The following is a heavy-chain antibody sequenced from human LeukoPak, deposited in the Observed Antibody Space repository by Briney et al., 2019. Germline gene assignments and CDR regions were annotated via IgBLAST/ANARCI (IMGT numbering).Heavy chain of an antibody. D-gene: IGHD7-27*01. V-gene: IGHV4-59*12. J-gene: IGHJ4*02. CDR3: ARSPSSWGHGVDY. CDR2: IYYSGST. CDR1: GGSISSYF. Sequence: SETLSLTCTVSGGSISSYFWSWVRQPPGKGLEWIGYIYYSGSTNYSPSLKSRVTISVDTSKNQFSLKLASVTAADTAVYYCARSPSSWGHGVDYWGQGTLVTVSS.